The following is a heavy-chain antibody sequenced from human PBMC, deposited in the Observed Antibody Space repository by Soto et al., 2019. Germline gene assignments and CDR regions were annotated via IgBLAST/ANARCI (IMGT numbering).Heavy chain of an antibody. CDR2: ISGSGGSN. Sequence: GGSLRLSCAASGFTFSSYAMSWVRQAPGKGLEWVSAISGSGGSNYYADSGKGRFTISRDNSKNTLYLQMNSLRAEDTAVYYCAKLGDVVVPAARSFDYWGQGTLVTVSS. J-gene: IGHJ4*02. D-gene: IGHD2-2*01. CDR3: AKLGDVVVPAARSFDY. CDR1: GFTFSSYA. V-gene: IGHV3-23*01.